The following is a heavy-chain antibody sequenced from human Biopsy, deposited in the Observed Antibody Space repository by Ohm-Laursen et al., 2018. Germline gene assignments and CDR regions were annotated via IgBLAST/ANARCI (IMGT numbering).Heavy chain of an antibody. V-gene: IGHV4-34*01. J-gene: IGHJ6*02. CDR1: GESFNGYY. CDR3: VRGVDYYDPYHYYALDV. CDR2: INHSGRT. D-gene: IGHD3-22*01. Sequence: TLSLTCAVYGESFNGYYWSWIRQTPGKGLEWIGEINHSGRTNYNPSLKSRVTISVDTSKNQFSLKVRSVTAADTAVYYCVRGVDYYDPYHYYALDVWGQGTTVVVS.